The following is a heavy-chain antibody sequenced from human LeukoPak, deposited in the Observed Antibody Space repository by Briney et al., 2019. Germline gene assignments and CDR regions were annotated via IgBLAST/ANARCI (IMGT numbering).Heavy chain of an antibody. J-gene: IGHJ6*03. CDR2: VNPNSGGT. Sequence: GASVNVSCKASGSTFTGYYVHWFRQAPGQGLGWRGWVNPNSGGTDYAQKFQGRITMTRGTSISTAYMELKSLRSDDTAVYYCARGDMVRGLYYMDVWGRGTTVTVSS. CDR3: ARGDMVRGLYYMDV. D-gene: IGHD3-10*01. V-gene: IGHV1-2*02. CDR1: GSTFTGYY.